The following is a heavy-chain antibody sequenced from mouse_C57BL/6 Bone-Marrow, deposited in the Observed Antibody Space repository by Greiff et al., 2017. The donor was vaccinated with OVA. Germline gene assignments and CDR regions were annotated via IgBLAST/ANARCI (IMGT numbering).Heavy chain of an antibody. Sequence: QVQLQQPGAELVKPGASVKLSCKASGYTFTSYWMHWVKQRPGRGLEWIGRIDPNSGGTTYNEKFKSKATLTVDKPSSTAYMQLSSLTSEDSAVYYCARGYDYDWFAYWGQGTLVTVSA. CDR1: GYTFTSYW. D-gene: IGHD2-4*01. CDR2: IDPNSGGT. CDR3: ARGYDYDWFAY. J-gene: IGHJ3*01. V-gene: IGHV1-72*01.